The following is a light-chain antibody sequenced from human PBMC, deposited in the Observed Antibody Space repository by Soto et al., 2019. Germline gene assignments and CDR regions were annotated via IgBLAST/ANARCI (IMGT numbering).Light chain of an antibody. Sequence: QSALTQPPSASGSPGQSVTISCTGTSSDVGGYDYVSWYQQHPGKAPKLMIYDVSKRPSGVPDRFSGSKSGNTASLTVSGLQAEDEADYYCSSYAGSNIVLFGGGTKVTVL. CDR3: SSYAGSNIVL. CDR2: DVS. CDR1: SSDVGGYDY. V-gene: IGLV2-8*01. J-gene: IGLJ3*02.